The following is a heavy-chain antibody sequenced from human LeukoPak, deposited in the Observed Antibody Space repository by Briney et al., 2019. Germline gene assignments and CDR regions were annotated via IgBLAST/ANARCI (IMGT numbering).Heavy chain of an antibody. CDR2: IYYSGST. CDR1: GGSMSSYH. CDR3: ARTNILSYYYYYGMDV. Sequence: SDPLSLPCTVSGGSMSSYHWSWIRQPTGKGLEWIGYIYYSGSTNYNPSLKSRVTISVDTSKNQFSLKLSSVTAADTAVYYCARTNILSYYYYYGMDVWGQGTTVTVSS. V-gene: IGHV4-59*07. J-gene: IGHJ6*02. D-gene: IGHD3-9*01.